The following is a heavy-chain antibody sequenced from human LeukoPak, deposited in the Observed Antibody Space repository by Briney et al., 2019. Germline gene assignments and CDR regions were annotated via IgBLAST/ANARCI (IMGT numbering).Heavy chain of an antibody. CDR2: IYSGSST. CDR1: GFTVGTNY. V-gene: IGHV3-53*01. J-gene: IGHJ6*03. D-gene: IGHD3-10*01. CDR3: ARVPYGNYHYYYMDV. Sequence: GGSLRLSCAASGFTVGTNYMSWVRQAPGKGLEWVSLIYSGSSTYYANSVKGRFTISRDNSKNTVYLQMNSLRAEDTAVYYCARVPYGNYHYYYMDVWGRGTTVTVSS.